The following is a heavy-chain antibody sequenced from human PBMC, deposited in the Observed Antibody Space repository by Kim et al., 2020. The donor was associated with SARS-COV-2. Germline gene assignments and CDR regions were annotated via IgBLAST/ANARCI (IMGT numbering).Heavy chain of an antibody. J-gene: IGHJ1*01. CDR2: IIPILGIA. V-gene: IGHV1-69*04. CDR1: GGTFSSYA. CDR3: ARGGYYDSSGYYYVGYFQH. D-gene: IGHD3-22*01. Sequence: SVKVSCKASGGTFSSYAISWVRQAPGQGLEWMGRIIPILGIANYAQKFQGRVTITADKSTSTAYMELSSLRSEDTVVYYCARGGYYDSSGYYYVGYFQHWGQGTLVTVSS.